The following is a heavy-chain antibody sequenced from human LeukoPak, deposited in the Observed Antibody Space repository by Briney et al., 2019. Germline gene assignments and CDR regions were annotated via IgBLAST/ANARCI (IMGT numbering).Heavy chain of an antibody. V-gene: IGHV4-34*01. D-gene: IGHD4-23*01. J-gene: IGHJ4*02. CDR2: INHSGST. CDR3: ARSDGDGGNSFDY. CDR1: GGSFSGYY. Sequence: SETLSLTCAVYGGSFSGYYWSWIRQPPGKGLEWIGEINHSGSTNYNPSLKSRVTISVDTSKNQFSLKLSSVTAADTAVYYCARSDGDGGNSFDYWGQGTLVTVSS.